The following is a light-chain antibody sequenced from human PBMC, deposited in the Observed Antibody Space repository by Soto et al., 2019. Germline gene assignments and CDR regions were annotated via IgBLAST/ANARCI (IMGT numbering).Light chain of an antibody. J-gene: IGLJ2*01. CDR3: SSYAGSTTYVV. CDR2: EDT. Sequence: QSALTQPASVSGSPGQSITISCTGTSSDVGRYNLVSWYQQHPGKAPKLMIYEDTNRPSGVSNRFSGSKSGNTASLPISGVQAADEADYYCSSYAGSTTYVVFGGGTKVTVL. V-gene: IGLV2-23*01. CDR1: SSDVGRYNL.